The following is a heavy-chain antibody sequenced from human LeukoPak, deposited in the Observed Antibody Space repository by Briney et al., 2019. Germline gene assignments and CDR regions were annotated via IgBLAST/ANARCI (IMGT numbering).Heavy chain of an antibody. Sequence: ASVKVSCKASGYAFTSYYMHWVRQAPGQGLEWMGIINPSCGSTSYAQKFQGRVTMTRDTSTSTVYMELSSLRSEDTAVYYCARSKYDSSGYRHGSADGMDVWGQGTTVTVSS. CDR1: GYAFTSYY. CDR2: INPSCGST. V-gene: IGHV1-46*01. CDR3: ARSKYDSSGYRHGSADGMDV. D-gene: IGHD3-22*01. J-gene: IGHJ6*02.